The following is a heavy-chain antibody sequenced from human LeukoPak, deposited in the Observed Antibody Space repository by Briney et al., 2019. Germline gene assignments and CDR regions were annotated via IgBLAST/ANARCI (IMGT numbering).Heavy chain of an antibody. CDR1: GGSFSGYY. CDR2: INHSGST. J-gene: IGHJ4*02. Sequence: SETLSLTCAVYGGSFSGYYWSWIRQPPGKGLEWIGEINHSGSTNYNPSLKSRVTISVDTSKNQFSLKLSSVTAADTAVYYCARAFRSTYFDYWGQRTLVTVSS. CDR3: ARAFRSTYFDY. D-gene: IGHD3-3*01. V-gene: IGHV4-34*01.